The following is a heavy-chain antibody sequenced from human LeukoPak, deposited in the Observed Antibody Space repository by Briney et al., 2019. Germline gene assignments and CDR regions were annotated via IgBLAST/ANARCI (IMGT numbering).Heavy chain of an antibody. V-gene: IGHV1-2*02. CDR3: AGQKDPRPIDY. CDR1: GYTFSKFY. Sequence: ASVKVSCKASGYTFSKFYIRWVRQAPGQGLEWMGWINPSSGGTDYAQKFQGRVTMTRDTSISTAYMELSELRSDDTAVYYCAGQKDPRPIDYWGQGTLITVSS. J-gene: IGHJ4*02. CDR2: INPSSGGT.